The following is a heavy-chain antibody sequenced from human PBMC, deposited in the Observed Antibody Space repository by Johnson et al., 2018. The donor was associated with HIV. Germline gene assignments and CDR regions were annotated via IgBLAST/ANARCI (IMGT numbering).Heavy chain of an antibody. CDR2: ISYDGSSK. CDR3: AKGTGDKGTIPEDAFDI. Sequence: QVQLVESGGGVVQPGRSLRLSCAASGFTFSSYGMHWVRQAPGKGLEWVAVISYDGSSKYYAESLKGRISSSRDNSKNTLYLQMNSLRAEDTALFYCAKGTGDKGTIPEDAFDIWGQGTMVTVSS. J-gene: IGHJ3*02. CDR1: GFTFSSYG. V-gene: IGHV3-30*18. D-gene: IGHD7-27*01.